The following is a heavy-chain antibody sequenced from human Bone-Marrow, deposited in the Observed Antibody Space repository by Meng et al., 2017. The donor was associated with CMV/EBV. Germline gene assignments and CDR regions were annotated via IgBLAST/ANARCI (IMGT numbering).Heavy chain of an antibody. CDR2: INHSGST. V-gene: IGHV4-34*01. J-gene: IGHJ6*02. D-gene: IGHD2-15*01. CDR3: ARVPYCSCCSCSPYYYYYGMDV. Sequence: GSLRLSCAVYGGSFSGYYWSWIRQPPGKGLEWIGEINHSGSTNYNPSLKSRVTISVDTSKIQFSLKLSSVTAADTAVYYCARVPYCSCCSCSPYYYYYGMDVWGQGTTVTVSS. CDR1: GGSFSGYY.